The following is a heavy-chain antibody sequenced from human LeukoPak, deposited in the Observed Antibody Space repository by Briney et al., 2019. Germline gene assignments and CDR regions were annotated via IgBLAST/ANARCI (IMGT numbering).Heavy chain of an antibody. CDR3: VRGGASRPLNYFDY. CDR2: INPNSSGT. D-gene: IGHD6-6*01. Sequence: ASVKVSCKASGYTFTGYYMHWVRQAPGQGLEWMGWINPNSSGTNYVQTFQGRFTMSRDNANSTDYMEMSSLRSDDTAVYYCVRGGASRPLNYFDYWGQGTLVTVSS. J-gene: IGHJ4*02. V-gene: IGHV1-2*02. CDR1: GYTFTGYY.